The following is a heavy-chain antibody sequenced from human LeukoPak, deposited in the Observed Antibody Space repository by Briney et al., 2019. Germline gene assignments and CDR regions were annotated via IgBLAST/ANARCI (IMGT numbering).Heavy chain of an antibody. J-gene: IGHJ6*02. V-gene: IGHV3-21*01. CDR2: ISSSSSYI. CDR3: VREGWFGELTYYHGMDV. D-gene: IGHD3-10*01. Sequence: GGSLRLSCAASGFTFSSYSMNWVRQAPGKGLEWVSSISSSSSYIYYADSVKGRFTISRDNAKNSLYLQMNSLRSEDTAVYYCVREGWFGELTYYHGMDVWGQGTTVTVSS. CDR1: GFTFSSYS.